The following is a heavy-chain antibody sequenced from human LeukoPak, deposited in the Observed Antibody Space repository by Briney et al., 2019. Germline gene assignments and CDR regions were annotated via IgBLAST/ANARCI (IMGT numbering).Heavy chain of an antibody. J-gene: IGHJ3*02. CDR3: ARGGTITIFGVVIDPGAFDI. CDR2: IYTSGST. CDR1: GGSISSYY. D-gene: IGHD3-3*01. Sequence: SETLSLTCSVSGGSISSYYWSWIRQPAGKGLEWIGRIYTSGSTNYNPSLKSRVTISVDTSKNQFSLKLSSVTAADTAVYYCARGGTITIFGVVIDPGAFDIWGQGTMVTVSS. V-gene: IGHV4-4*07.